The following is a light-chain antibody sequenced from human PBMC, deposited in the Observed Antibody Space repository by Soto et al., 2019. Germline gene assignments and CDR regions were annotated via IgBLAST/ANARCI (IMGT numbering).Light chain of an antibody. CDR2: DDD. V-gene: IGLV1-51*01. Sequence: QSVLTQPPSVSAAPGQNVTISCSGSSSNIGSNFVSWYVQLPGAAPKLLIHDDDRRPSSIPDRFSASKSGTSATLAITGLQTGDEADYYCATWDTSLSPYCVFGGGTQLTVL. J-gene: IGLJ3*02. CDR1: SSNIGSNF. CDR3: ATWDTSLSPYCV.